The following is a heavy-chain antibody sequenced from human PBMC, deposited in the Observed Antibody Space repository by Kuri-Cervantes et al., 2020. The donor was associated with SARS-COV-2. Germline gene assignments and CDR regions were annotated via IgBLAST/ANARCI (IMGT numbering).Heavy chain of an antibody. J-gene: IGHJ5*02. CDR3: ARRGGVNNWFDP. Sequence: GGSLRLSCKASGYTFTSYGVSWVRQMPGKGLEWMGIIYPGDSNTRYSPSFQGQVTISADKSISTAYLQWSSLKASDTAMYYCARRGGVNNWFDPWGQGTLVTVSS. CDR1: GYTFTSYG. D-gene: IGHD3-10*01. CDR2: IYPGDSNT. V-gene: IGHV5-51*01.